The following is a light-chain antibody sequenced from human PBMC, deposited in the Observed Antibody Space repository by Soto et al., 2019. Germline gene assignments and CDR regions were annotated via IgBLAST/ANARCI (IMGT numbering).Light chain of an antibody. CDR3: QQRSNWPLT. CDR2: DAS. CDR1: QSVSKY. V-gene: IGKV3-11*01. Sequence: EIVLTQSPVTLSLSPGERATLSCRASQSVSKYLAWYQQKPGQAPRLLIYDASNRATGIPARFSARGSGTDFTLTISSLEPEDCAFYDCQQRSNWPLTFGGGTKVEIK. J-gene: IGKJ4*01.